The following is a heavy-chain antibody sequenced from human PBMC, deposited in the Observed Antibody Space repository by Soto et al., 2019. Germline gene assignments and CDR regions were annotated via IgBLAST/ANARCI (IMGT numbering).Heavy chain of an antibody. J-gene: IGHJ6*02. D-gene: IGHD6-6*01. CDR3: ARDIPKYSSPHYYYYYYGMDV. V-gene: IGHV3-33*01. CDR1: GFTFSSYG. Sequence: GGSLSLSCAASGFTFSSYGMHWVRQAPGKGLEWVAVIWYDGSNKYYADSVKGRFTISRDNSKNTLYLQMNSLRAEDTAVYYCARDIPKYSSPHYYYYYYGMDVWGQGTTVTVSS. CDR2: IWYDGSNK.